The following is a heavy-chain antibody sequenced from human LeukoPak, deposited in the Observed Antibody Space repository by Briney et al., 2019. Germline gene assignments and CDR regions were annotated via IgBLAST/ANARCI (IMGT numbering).Heavy chain of an antibody. CDR1: GYTFTSYD. CDR3: ARDTYYYDSSGYYMAD. CDR2: MNPNSGNT. D-gene: IGHD3-22*01. J-gene: IGHJ4*02. V-gene: IGHV1-8*01. Sequence: ASVKVSCKASGYTFTSYDINWVRQATGQGLEWMGWMNPNSGNTGYAQKFQGRVTMTRDTSISTAYMELSRLRSDDTAVYYCARDTYYYDSSGYYMADWGQGTLVTVSS.